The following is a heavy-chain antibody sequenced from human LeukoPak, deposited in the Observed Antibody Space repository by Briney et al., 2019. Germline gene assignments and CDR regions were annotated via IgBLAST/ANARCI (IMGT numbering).Heavy chain of an antibody. CDR1: GGTFSSYA. D-gene: IGHD4-17*01. J-gene: IGHJ5*02. V-gene: IGHV1-69*06. CDR2: IIPIFGTA. CDR3: ARDLDYGDPS. Sequence: ASVKVSCKASGGTFSSYAISWVRQARGQGLEWMGGIIPIFGTANYAQKFQGRVTITADKSTSTAYMELSSLRSEDTAVYYCARDLDYGDPSWGQGTLVTVSS.